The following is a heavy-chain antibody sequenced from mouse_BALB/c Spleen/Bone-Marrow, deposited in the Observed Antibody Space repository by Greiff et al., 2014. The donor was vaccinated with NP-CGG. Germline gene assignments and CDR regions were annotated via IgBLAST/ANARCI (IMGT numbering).Heavy chain of an antibody. Sequence: EVHLVESGAELVKPGASVKLSCSASGFNTKDTYMHWVKQRPEQGLEWIGRIDPANGNTKYDPKFQDKATITADTSSNTVDLQLSSLTFEDTAVYYSARQEFAIYWYFDVWGAGTTVTVSS. CDR2: IDPANGNT. V-gene: IGHV14-3*02. D-gene: IGHD1-3*01. J-gene: IGHJ1*01. CDR1: GFNTKDTY. CDR3: ARQEFAIYWYFDV.